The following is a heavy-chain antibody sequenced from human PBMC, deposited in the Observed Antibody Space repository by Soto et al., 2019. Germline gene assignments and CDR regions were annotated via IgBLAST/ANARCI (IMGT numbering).Heavy chain of an antibody. V-gene: IGHV3-23*01. D-gene: IGHD1-26*01. CDR3: AKRGSGSYYHY. J-gene: IGHJ4*02. Sequence: EVKLLESGGGLVQPGGSLRLSCAASGFTYSSYAMNWVHQAPGKGLEWVSVISGSGGSTYYADSVKGRFTISRDNSKNTLYLQMNSLIAEDTAVYYCAKRGSGSYYHYWGQGTLVTVSS. CDR2: ISGSGGST. CDR1: GFTYSSYA.